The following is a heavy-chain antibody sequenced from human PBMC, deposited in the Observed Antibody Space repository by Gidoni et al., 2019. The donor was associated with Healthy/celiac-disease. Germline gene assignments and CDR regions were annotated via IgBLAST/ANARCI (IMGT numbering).Heavy chain of an antibody. CDR2: ISGSGGST. V-gene: IGHV3-23*01. CDR3: AKDPLHSSGWSVGSYFDY. D-gene: IGHD6-19*01. J-gene: IGHJ4*02. CDR1: GFTFSSYH. Sequence: EVQLLESGGGLVQPGGSLRLSCAASGFTFSSYHMSWVRQAPGKGLEWVSAISGSGGSTYYADSVKGRFTISRDNSKNTLYLQMNSLRAEDTAVYYCAKDPLHSSGWSVGSYFDYWGQGTLVTVSS.